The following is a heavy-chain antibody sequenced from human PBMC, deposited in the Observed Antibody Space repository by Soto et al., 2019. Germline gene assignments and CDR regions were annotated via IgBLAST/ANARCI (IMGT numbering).Heavy chain of an antibody. CDR1: GFTFSSYS. D-gene: IGHD2-2*01. J-gene: IGHJ3*02. CDR2: ISSSSSYI. V-gene: IGHV3-21*01. CDR3: ARDREGYCSSTSCSDAFDI. Sequence: PGGSLRLSCAASGFTFSSYSMNWVRQAPGKGLEWVSSISSSSSYIYYADSVKGRFTISRDNAKNSLYLQMNSLRAEDTAVYYCARDREGYCSSTSCSDAFDIWGQGTMVTVSS.